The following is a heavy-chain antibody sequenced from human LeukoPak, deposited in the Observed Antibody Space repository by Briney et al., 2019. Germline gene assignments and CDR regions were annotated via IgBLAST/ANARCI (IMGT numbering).Heavy chain of an antibody. J-gene: IGHJ4*02. Sequence: SETLSLTCTVSGGSISSSSYYWGWIRQPPGKGLEWIGSIYYSGGTYYSPSLKSRVTISVDTSKNQFSLKLSSVTAADTAVYYCARHPEVKYQLLFGLIDYWGQGTLVTVSS. CDR2: IYYSGGT. CDR3: ARHPEVKYQLLFGLIDY. CDR1: GGSISSSSYY. D-gene: IGHD2-2*01. V-gene: IGHV4-39*01.